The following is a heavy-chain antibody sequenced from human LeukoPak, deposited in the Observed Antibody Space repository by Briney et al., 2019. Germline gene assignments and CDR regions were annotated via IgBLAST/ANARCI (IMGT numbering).Heavy chain of an antibody. J-gene: IGHJ5*02. CDR1: GGSISTYY. Sequence: SETLSLTCTVSGGSISTYYWSWIRQPPGKGLGWIGYIYYSGSTNYNPSLKSRVTISVDTSKNQFSLKLSSVTAADTAVYYCARAVPYCSGGSCYSGWFDPWGQGTLVTVSS. CDR3: ARAVPYCSGGSCYSGWFDP. CDR2: IYYSGST. D-gene: IGHD2-15*01. V-gene: IGHV4-59*01.